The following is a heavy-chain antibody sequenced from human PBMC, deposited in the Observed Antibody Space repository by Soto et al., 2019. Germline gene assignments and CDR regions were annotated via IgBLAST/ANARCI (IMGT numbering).Heavy chain of an antibody. CDR1: GYALPTYC. D-gene: IGHD4-4*01. Sequence: QVHLVQSGAEVKKPGASVRVSCKASGYALPTYCITWVRQAPGQGLEWIGWINDYIGDKTSAQKFHDRVTMTTDTTTKTAFIELASRMPEDTAVYYCAIKFYSDSEYTEPCGQRTLGSVAS. CDR3: AIKFYSDSEYTEP. V-gene: IGHV1-18*04. CDR2: INDYIGDK. J-gene: IGHJ5*02.